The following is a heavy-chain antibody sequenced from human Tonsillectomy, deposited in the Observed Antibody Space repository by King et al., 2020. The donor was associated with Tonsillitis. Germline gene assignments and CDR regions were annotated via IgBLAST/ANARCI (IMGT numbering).Heavy chain of an antibody. D-gene: IGHD1-26*01. V-gene: IGHV3-13*01. J-gene: IGHJ3*02. CDR1: GFTFSSYD. CDR2: IGTAGDT. CDR3: ARVGGGGSGPYAFDI. Sequence: QLVQSGGGLVQPGGSLRLSCAASGFTFSSYDMHWVRQATGKGLEWVSAIGTAGDTYYPGSVKGRFTISRENAKNSLYLQMNSLRAGDTAVYYCARVGGGGSGPYAFDIWGQGTMVTVSS.